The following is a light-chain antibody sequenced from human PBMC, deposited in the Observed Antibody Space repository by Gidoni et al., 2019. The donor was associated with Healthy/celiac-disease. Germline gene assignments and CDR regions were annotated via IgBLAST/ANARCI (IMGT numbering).Light chain of an antibody. CDR2: GAS. J-gene: IGKJ4*01. CDR3: QQYGSSPLLT. V-gene: IGKV3-20*01. CDR1: QRVSSSY. Sequence: EIVLTQPPGTLSLSPGERATLSCRASQRVSSSYLAWYQQKPGQAPRLLIYGASSRATGIPDRFSGSGSGTDFTLTISRLEPEDFAVYYCQQYGSSPLLTFXGXTKVEIK.